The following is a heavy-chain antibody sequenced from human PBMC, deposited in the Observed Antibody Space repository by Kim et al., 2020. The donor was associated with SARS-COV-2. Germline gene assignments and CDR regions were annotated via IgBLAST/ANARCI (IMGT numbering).Heavy chain of an antibody. V-gene: IGHV3-48*03. CDR3: ARGFRSNSFVF. Sequence: GGSLRLSCLTSGFPFTTYSMNWVRQAPGGGLEWIAFISKNGSTKYYADSVRGRFTISRDTAKNSLFLQMTSLRPDDTATYFCARGFRSNSFVFWGRGTLVTVSP. J-gene: IGHJ5*01. CDR1: GFPFTTYS. CDR2: ISKNGSTK.